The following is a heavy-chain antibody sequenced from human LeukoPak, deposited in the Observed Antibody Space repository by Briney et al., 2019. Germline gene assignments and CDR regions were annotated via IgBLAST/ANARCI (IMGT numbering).Heavy chain of an antibody. J-gene: IGHJ4*02. CDR2: ISASGSTI. V-gene: IGHV3-48*02. Sequence: PGGSLRLSCAASGXTFSGYSMIWVRQAPGKGQEWISYISASGSTIQYADSVKGRFTISRDNAKNSLDLQMNSLRDEDTAVYYCAREGQYYFGYWGQGNMVTVSS. CDR3: AREGQYYFGY. CDR1: GXTFSGYS.